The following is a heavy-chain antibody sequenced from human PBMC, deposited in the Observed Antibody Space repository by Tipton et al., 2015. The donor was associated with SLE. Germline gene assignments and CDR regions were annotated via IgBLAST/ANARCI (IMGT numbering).Heavy chain of an antibody. CDR3: ARDGAGDSGDHGWFDP. CDR2: IYYSGST. D-gene: IGHD4-17*01. J-gene: IGHJ5*02. CDR1: GGSISSGGYS. V-gene: IGHV4-30-2*01. Sequence: TLSLTCAVSGGSISSGGYSWSWIRQPPGMGLEWIGYIYYSGSTYYNSSLKSRVIISVDRSKNQFSLKLSSVTAADTAVYYCARDGAGDSGDHGWFDPWGQGTLVTVSS.